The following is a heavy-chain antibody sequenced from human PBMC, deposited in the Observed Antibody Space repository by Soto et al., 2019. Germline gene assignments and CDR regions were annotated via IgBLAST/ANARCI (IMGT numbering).Heavy chain of an antibody. J-gene: IGHJ1*01. CDR1: GFTFSSYG. D-gene: IGHD6-13*01. CDR3: ARDHRLYSSPVEYFQH. V-gene: IGHV3-33*01. CDR2: IWYDGSNK. Sequence: GGSLRLSCAASGFTFSSYGMHWVHQAPGKGLEWVAVIWYDGSNKYYADSVKGRFTISRDNSKNTLYLQMNSLRAEDTAVYYCARDHRLYSSPVEYFQHWGQGTLVTVSS.